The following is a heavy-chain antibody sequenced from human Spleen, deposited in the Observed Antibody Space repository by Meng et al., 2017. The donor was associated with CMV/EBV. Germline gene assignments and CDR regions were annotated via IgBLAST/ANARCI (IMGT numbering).Heavy chain of an antibody. D-gene: IGHD3-3*01. CDR1: FPGSY. J-gene: IGHJ6*02. CDR3: ASQRVTIFGVVMFYYGMDV. Sequence: FPGSYLHWVRQAPGQGFEWIGWLHPSSGGTHYAQKFQGRVTMTRDTSISTAYMELSRLRSDDTAVYYCASQRVTIFGVVMFYYGMDVWGQGTTVTVSS. V-gene: IGHV1-2*02. CDR2: LHPSSGGT.